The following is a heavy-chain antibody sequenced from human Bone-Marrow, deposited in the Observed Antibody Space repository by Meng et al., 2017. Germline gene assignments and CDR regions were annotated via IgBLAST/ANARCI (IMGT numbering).Heavy chain of an antibody. Sequence: GGSLRLSCAASGFTFDGYAMHWVRQAPREGLEWVSGISWNSGSIGYADSVKGRFTISRDNAKNSLYLQMNSLRAEDTALYYCAKARMMSTSFDYWGQGTLVTVSS. D-gene: IGHD3-16*01. J-gene: IGHJ4*02. CDR3: AKARMMSTSFDY. CDR2: ISWNSGSI. V-gene: IGHV3-9*01. CDR1: GFTFDGYA.